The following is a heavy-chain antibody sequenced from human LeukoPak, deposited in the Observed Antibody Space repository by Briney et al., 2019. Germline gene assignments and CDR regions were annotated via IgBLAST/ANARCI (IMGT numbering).Heavy chain of an antibody. Sequence: PGGSLRLSCAASGFTFSSYSMNWVRQAPGKGLEWVSSISSSSSYIYYADSVKGRFTISRDNAKNSLYLQMNSLRAEDTAVYYCARDWSAYDSSGYYGSSDAFDIWGQGTMVTVSS. V-gene: IGHV3-21*01. CDR3: ARDWSAYDSSGYYGSSDAFDI. J-gene: IGHJ3*02. CDR1: GFTFSSYS. CDR2: ISSSSSYI. D-gene: IGHD3-22*01.